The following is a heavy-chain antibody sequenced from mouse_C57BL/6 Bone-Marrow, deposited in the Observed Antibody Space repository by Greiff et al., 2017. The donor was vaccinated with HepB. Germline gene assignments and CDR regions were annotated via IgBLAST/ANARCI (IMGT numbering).Heavy chain of an antibody. J-gene: IGHJ1*03. D-gene: IGHD1-1*01. V-gene: IGHV3-6*01. Sequence: EESGPGLVKPSQSLSLTCSVTGYSITSGYYWNWIRQFPGNKLEWMGYISYDGSNNYNPSLKNRISITRDTSKNQFFLKLNSVTTEDTATYYCARVLITTVVRRYFDVWGTGTTVTVSS. CDR3: ARVLITTVVRRYFDV. CDR1: GYSITSGYY. CDR2: ISYDGSN.